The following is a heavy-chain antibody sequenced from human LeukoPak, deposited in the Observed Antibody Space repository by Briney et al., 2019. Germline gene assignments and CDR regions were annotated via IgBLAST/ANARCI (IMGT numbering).Heavy chain of an antibody. J-gene: IGHJ4*02. CDR1: GHTFTDYY. D-gene: IGHD1-7*01. Sequence: VSVSVSFKASGHTFTDYYIHWVRQAPGQGLEWMGWINPKSGDANYAQGFQGRVTMARDTSISTAYMELKRLKSDDRAVYFCSYGQELFSDFWGQGTLVTVSS. V-gene: IGHV1-2*02. CDR3: SYGQELFSDF. CDR2: INPKSGDA.